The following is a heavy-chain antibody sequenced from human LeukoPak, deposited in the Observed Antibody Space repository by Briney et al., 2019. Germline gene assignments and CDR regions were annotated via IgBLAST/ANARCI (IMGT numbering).Heavy chain of an antibody. V-gene: IGHV1-18*01. J-gene: IGHJ6*03. D-gene: IGHD2-2*01. CDR3: ARDKGRYCSSTSCYPYYYHMDV. CDR2: ISAYNGNT. Sequence: ASVKVSCKASGYTFTSYGISWVRQAPGQGLEWMGWISAYNGNTNYAQKLQGRVTMTTDTSTSTAYMELRSLRSDDTAVYYCARDKGRYCSSTSCYPYYYHMDVWGKGTTVTVSS. CDR1: GYTFTSYG.